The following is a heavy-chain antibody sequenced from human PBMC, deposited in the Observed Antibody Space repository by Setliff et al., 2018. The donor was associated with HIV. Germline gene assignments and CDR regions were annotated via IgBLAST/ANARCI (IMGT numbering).Heavy chain of an antibody. CDR2: ISLDTRPI. V-gene: IGHV3-48*04. J-gene: IGHJ4*02. CDR3: VRDTTSGWMLTS. CDR1: GFTVSSNY. Sequence: PGGSLRLSCAASGFTVSSNYMSWVRQAPGKGLEWISYISLDTRPIYYADSVRGRFTVSRDNAGASLFLQMNSLRAEDTAIYYCVRDTTSGWMLTSWGQGTLVTVSS. D-gene: IGHD6-25*01.